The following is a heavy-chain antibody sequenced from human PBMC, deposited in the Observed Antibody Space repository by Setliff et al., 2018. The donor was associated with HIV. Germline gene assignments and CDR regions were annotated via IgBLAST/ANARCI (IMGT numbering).Heavy chain of an antibody. CDR3: ATLDHSGGNFLAY. V-gene: IGHV4-31*03. D-gene: IGHD2-21*02. CDR1: SGSISSGTYY. CDR2: IDYSGSA. Sequence: PSETLSLTCTVSSGSISSGTYYWSWIRQYPGKGLEWIGYIDYSGSAFYNPSLKSRITISLDTSKEQFSLELSSATAADTAVYYCATLDHSGGNFLAYWGQGSLVTVSS. J-gene: IGHJ4*02.